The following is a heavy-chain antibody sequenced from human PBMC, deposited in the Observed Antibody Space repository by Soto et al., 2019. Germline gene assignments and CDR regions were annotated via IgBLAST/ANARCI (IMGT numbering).Heavy chain of an antibody. J-gene: IGHJ4*02. CDR1: GFTFTSYA. CDR3: VTYIAATLHSLQY. CDR2: ITGSGDTT. D-gene: IGHD6-25*01. Sequence: EVQLLESGGGLVQPGGSLRLSCAASGFTFTSYAMSWVRQAPGKGLEWVSTITGSGDTTYYADSVKGRFTISRDNSKNTLSLQMNGLRADDTAVYYCVTYIAATLHSLQYWGQGTLVTVSS. V-gene: IGHV3-23*01.